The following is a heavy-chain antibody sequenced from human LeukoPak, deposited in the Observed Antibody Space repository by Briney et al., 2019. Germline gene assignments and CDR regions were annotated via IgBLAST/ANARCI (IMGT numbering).Heavy chain of an antibody. CDR2: ISSAGT. D-gene: IGHD4-17*01. CDR3: ARDPNGDYVGAFDF. V-gene: IGHV3-23*01. Sequence: GGSLGLSCVGSGFIFSNYALIWVRQAPGKGLEWVSAISSAGTFYADSVRGRFIMSRDNSKNTLYLQMNSLRDEDTAIYYCARDPNGDYVGAFDFWGQGTMVTVSS. CDR1: GFIFSNYA. J-gene: IGHJ3*01.